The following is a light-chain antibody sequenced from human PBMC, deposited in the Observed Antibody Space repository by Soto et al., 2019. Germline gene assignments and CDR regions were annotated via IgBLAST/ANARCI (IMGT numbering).Light chain of an antibody. CDR1: QSVINSY. J-gene: IGKJ2*01. CDR3: HQFGSSPPAFT. V-gene: IGKV3-20*01. CDR2: GAS. Sequence: EIVLTQSPGTLSLSPGERATLSCRASQSVINSYLAWYQHKAGQAPRLLIYGASIRATGIPDRFSGSGSGTDFTLTISRLEPEDFAVYYCHQFGSSPPAFTFGQGTKLEI.